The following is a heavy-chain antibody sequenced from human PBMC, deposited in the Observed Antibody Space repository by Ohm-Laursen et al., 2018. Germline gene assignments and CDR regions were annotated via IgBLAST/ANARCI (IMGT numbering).Heavy chain of an antibody. V-gene: IGHV3-11*04. CDR3: ARENGYSYGYSIYYYYGMDV. CDR2: ISSSGSTI. Sequence: SLRLSCTASGFTFSDYYMSWIRQAPGKGLEWVSYISSSGSTIYYADSVKGRFTISRDNAKNSLYLQMNSLRAEDTAVYYCARENGYSYGYSIYYYYGMDVWGQGTTVTVSS. D-gene: IGHD5-18*01. J-gene: IGHJ6*02. CDR1: GFTFSDYY.